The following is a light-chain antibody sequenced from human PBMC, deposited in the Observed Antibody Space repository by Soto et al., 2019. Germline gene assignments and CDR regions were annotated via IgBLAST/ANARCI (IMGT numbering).Light chain of an antibody. CDR1: TRDIGSSNY. V-gene: IGLV2-14*01. CDR3: SSYTVTTTPFV. J-gene: IGLJ1*01. Sequence: QSVLTQPASVSGSPGQSITLSCTGTTRDIGSSNYVSWYQQHPGKAPKLIIYEVSNRPSGISNRFSGSKSGNTASLSISGLQAEEEADYYCSSYTVTTTPFVFGSGTKVIV. CDR2: EVS.